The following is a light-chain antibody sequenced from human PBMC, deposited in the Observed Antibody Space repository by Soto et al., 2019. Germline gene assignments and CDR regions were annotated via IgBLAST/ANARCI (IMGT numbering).Light chain of an antibody. CDR3: NSYTSSSPQV. CDR2: EVG. CDR1: SSDVGGHNQ. V-gene: IGLV2-14*01. J-gene: IGLJ1*01. Sequence: QSALTQPASVSGYPVQSITIFCTGSSSDVGGHNQVSWYQQHPGKAPKLIIYEVGNRPSGVSNRFSGSKSGNTASLTISGFQAEDEADYYCNSYTSSSPQVFGTGTKLTVL.